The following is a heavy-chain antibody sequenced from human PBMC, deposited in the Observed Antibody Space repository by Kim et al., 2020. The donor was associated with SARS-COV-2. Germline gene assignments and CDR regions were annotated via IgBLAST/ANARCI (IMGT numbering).Heavy chain of an antibody. V-gene: IGHV3-11*06. CDR1: GFTFSDYY. D-gene: IGHD6-13*01. Sequence: GGSLRLSCAASGFTFSDYYMSWIRQAPGKGLEWVSYISSSSSYTNYADSVKGRFTISRDNAKNSLYLQMNSLRAEDTAVYYCARGLNPAAAADTPFDYWGQGTLVTVSS. J-gene: IGHJ4*02. CDR2: ISSSSSYT. CDR3: ARGLNPAAAADTPFDY.